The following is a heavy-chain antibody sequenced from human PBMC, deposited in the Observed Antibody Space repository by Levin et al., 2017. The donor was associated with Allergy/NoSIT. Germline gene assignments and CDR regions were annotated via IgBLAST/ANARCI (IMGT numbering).Heavy chain of an antibody. CDR2: ISGTSTDT. D-gene: IGHD6-19*01. CDR1: GFTFSDYY. CDR3: TRDPRLADY. Sequence: PGGSLRLSCVASGFTFSDYYMTWIRQAPGKGLEWISYISGTSTDTCYADSVKGRFTISRDNAKNSLYLQMNSLRAEDTAVYYCTRDPRLADYWGQGTLVTVSS. V-gene: IGHV3-11*05. J-gene: IGHJ4*02.